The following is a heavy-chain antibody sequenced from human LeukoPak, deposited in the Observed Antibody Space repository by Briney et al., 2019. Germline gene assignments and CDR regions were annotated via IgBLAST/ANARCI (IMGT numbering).Heavy chain of an antibody. CDR3: AGDAAGSHFDI. CDR1: GFTLSNSD. CDR2: IWSDGSTK. Sequence: PGGSLRLSCAASGFTLSNSDMNWVRQAPVKGLEWVAVIWSDGSTKDYADSVKGRFTISRDNSKNTLYLQMNSLRAEDTAVYYCAGDAAGSHFDIWGQGTMVTVSS. D-gene: IGHD3-10*01. V-gene: IGHV3-33*08. J-gene: IGHJ3*02.